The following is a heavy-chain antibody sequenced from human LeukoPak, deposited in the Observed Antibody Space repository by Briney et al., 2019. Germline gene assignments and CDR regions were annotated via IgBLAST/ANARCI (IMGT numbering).Heavy chain of an antibody. D-gene: IGHD1-26*01. CDR2: INTNIGNT. CDR3: ARGASGTYPPVDY. J-gene: IGHJ4*02. CDR1: GYIFTGYY. V-gene: IGHV1-2*02. Sequence: ASVKVSCKTSGYIFTGYYMHWVRQAPGQGLEWMGWINTNIGNTNYAQKFQGSVTMTRDTSISTAYMELSRLRSDDTAVYYCARGASGTYPPVDYWGQGTLVTVSS.